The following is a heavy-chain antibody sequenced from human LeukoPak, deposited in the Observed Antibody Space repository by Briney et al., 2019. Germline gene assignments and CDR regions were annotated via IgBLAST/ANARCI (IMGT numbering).Heavy chain of an antibody. D-gene: IGHD3-22*01. CDR3: AKRAEDSNGYYLYYFDY. Sequence: GGSLRLSCAASGFTFSNYAMSWVRQAPGKGLEWVSSTSGSGDITYYTDSVKGRFTISRDNSKNTLYLQMNSLRAEDTAVYYCAKRAEDSNGYYLYYFDYWGQGTLVTVSS. V-gene: IGHV3-23*01. CDR2: TSGSGDIT. J-gene: IGHJ4*02. CDR1: GFTFSNYA.